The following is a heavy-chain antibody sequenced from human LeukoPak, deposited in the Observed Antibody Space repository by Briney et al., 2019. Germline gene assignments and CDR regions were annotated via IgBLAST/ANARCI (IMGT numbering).Heavy chain of an antibody. J-gene: IGHJ5*02. D-gene: IGHD4-17*01. CDR2: LYCSGST. CDR1: GSSISCLY. V-gene: IGHV4-59*01. CDR3: ARGSWAPAMTTPPPDFDP. Sequence: PSETLSFTGTGSGSSISCLYWSRIPQPPGQGLVWIGNLYCSGSTKYNPSLKSRATISADTSKNQVSLKLSSVTAADTAVYYCARGSWAPAMTTPPPDFDPWGQGALVTVSS.